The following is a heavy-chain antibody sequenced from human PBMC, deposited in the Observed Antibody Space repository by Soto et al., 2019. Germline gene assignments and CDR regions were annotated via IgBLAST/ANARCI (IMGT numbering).Heavy chain of an antibody. CDR2: INAGNGNT. V-gene: IGHV1-3*01. J-gene: IGHJ4*02. CDR1: GYTFTSYA. CDR3: ALDPSSSLVTGFGY. D-gene: IGHD6-6*01. Sequence: ASVKVSCKASGYTFTSYAMHWVRQAPGQRLEWMGWINAGNGNTKYSQKFQGRVTITRDTSASTAYMELSSLRSEDTAVYYFALDPSSSLVTGFGYWGQGTLVIVSA.